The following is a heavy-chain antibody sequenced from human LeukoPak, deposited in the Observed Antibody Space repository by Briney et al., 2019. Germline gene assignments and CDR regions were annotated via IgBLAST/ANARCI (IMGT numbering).Heavy chain of an antibody. D-gene: IGHD2-15*01. V-gene: IGHV4-39*07. CDR2: IYYSGST. J-gene: IGHJ4*02. CDR1: GGSISSSSYY. Sequence: KASETLSLTCTVSGGSISSSSYYWGWIRQPPGKGLEWIGSIYYSGSTNYNPSLKSRVTISVDTSKNQFSLKLSSVTAADTAVYYCARTVVNPPNYFDYWGQGTLVTVSS. CDR3: ARTVVNPPNYFDY.